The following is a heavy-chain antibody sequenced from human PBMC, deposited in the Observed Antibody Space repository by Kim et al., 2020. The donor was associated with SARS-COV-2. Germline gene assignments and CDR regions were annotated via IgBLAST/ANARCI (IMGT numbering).Heavy chain of an antibody. V-gene: IGHV4-39*01. D-gene: IGHD3-10*01. CDR2: IYYSGST. Sequence: SETLSLTCTVSGGSISSSSYYWGWIRQPPGKGLEWIGCIYYSGSTYYNPSLKSRVTISVDTSKNQFSLKLSSVTAADTAVYYCARLFYYGSRSYRHFDHWGQGTLVTVSS. CDR1: GGSISSSSYY. J-gene: IGHJ4*02. CDR3: ARLFYYGSRSYRHFDH.